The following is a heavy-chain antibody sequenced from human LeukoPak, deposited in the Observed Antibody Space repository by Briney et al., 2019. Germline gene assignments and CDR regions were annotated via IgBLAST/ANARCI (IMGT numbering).Heavy chain of an antibody. CDR1: GFTFSDYY. D-gene: IGHD4-23*01. V-gene: IGHV3-11*01. CDR3: VRDFLSYGGNHFDY. J-gene: IGHJ4*02. Sequence: GRSLRLSCAASGFTFSDYYMSWIRQAPGKGLEWVSYISSSGSTIYYADSVKGRFTISRDNAKNSLYLQMNSLRAEDTAVYYCVRDFLSYGGNHFDYWGQGTLVTVSS. CDR2: ISSSGSTI.